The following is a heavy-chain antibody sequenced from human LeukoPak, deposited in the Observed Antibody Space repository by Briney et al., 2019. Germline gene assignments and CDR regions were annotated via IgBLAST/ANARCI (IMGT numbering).Heavy chain of an antibody. V-gene: IGHV5-51*01. CDR3: ARHSGTMVRGVTPLDY. CDR2: IYPGDSDV. D-gene: IGHD3-10*01. J-gene: IGHJ4*02. CDR1: GYSFTSYW. Sequence: GESLKISCKGSGYSFTSYWIGWVRQMPGKGLEWMGIIYPGDSDVRYSPSFQGQVTISADKSISTAYLQWSSLKAPDTAMYYCARHSGTMVRGVTPLDYWGQGTLVTVPS.